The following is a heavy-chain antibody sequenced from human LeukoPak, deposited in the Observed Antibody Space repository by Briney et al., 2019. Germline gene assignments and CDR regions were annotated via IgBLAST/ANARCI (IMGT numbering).Heavy chain of an antibody. J-gene: IGHJ4*02. CDR2: ISGSGGRT. CDR1: GFTFSSYA. V-gene: IGHV3-23*01. CDR3: AKDRYSGSYYGLFDY. Sequence: AGGSLRLSCAASGFTFSSYAMSWVRQAPGKGQEWVSAISGSGGRTYYADSVKGRFTISRDNSKNTLSLQMNSLRAEDTTVYYCAKDRYSGSYYGLFDYWGQGTLVTVSS. D-gene: IGHD1-26*01.